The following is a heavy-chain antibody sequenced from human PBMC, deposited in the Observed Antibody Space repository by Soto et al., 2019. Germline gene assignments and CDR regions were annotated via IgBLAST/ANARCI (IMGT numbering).Heavy chain of an antibody. J-gene: IGHJ3*01. CDR1: GFTFDDYA. Sequence: EMQLVESGGGLVQPGRSLRLSCAASGFTFDDYAMHWVRQVPGKGLEWVSGISWNSEVKLYADTTKGRFAISRDKAKNSLYLQIDGLGVEDTAFYYCVKDRPFLEAWGAFDVWGQGTLVTVSS. V-gene: IGHV3-9*01. D-gene: IGHD3-3*02. CDR2: ISWNSEVK. CDR3: VKDRPFLEAWGAFDV.